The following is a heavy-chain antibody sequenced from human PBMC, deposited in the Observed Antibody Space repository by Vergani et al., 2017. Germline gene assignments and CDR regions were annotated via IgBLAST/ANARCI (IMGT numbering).Heavy chain of an antibody. CDR2: ISSSSSTI. J-gene: IGHJ4*02. V-gene: IGHV3-48*01. CDR1: GFTFSSYS. Sequence: EVQLVESGGGLVQPGGSLRLSCAASGFTFSSYSMNWVRQAPGKGLEWVSYISSSSSTIYYADSVKGRFTISRDNAKNSLYLQMNSLRAEDTAVYYCAGSGMQQQLVRYYFDYWGQGTLVTVSS. D-gene: IGHD6-13*01. CDR3: AGSGMQQQLVRYYFDY.